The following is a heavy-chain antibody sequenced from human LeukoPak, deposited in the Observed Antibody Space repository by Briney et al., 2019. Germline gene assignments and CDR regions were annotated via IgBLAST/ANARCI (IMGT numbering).Heavy chain of an antibody. CDR3: ASVGGYDPLFDY. V-gene: IGHV3-30-3*01. D-gene: IGHD5-12*01. Sequence: GRSLRLSCATSGFTFSSNVIPWVRQAPGKGLEWVAVISHDGSNKYYADSVEGRFTISRDNSKDTLYLQMNSLRVEDTAVYYCASVGGYDPLFDYWGQGTLVTVSS. CDR2: ISHDGSNK. CDR1: GFTFSSNV. J-gene: IGHJ4*02.